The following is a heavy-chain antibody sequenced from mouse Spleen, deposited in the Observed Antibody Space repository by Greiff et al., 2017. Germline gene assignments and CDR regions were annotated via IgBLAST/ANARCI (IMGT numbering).Heavy chain of an antibody. CDR2: INPYNGGT. J-gene: IGHJ3*01. CDR3: ARAEENGLRRGFAY. Sequence: VQLKQSGPVLVKPGASVKMSCKASGYTFTDYYMNWVKQSHGKSLEWIGVINPYNGGTSYNQKFKGKATLTVDKSSSTAYMELNSLTSEDSAVYYCARAEENGLRRGFAYWGQGTLVTVSA. CDR1: GYTFTDYY. V-gene: IGHV1-19*01. D-gene: IGHD2-2*01.